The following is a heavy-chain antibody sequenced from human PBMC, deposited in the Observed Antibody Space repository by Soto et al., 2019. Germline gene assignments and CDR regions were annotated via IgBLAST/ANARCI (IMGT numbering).Heavy chain of an antibody. V-gene: IGHV1-46*01. Sequence: QVQLVQSGAEVKKPGASVKVSCKASGYTFTSYEMYWVRQAPGQGLEWMGIISPSDGSTTYAQKCQGRVTMTRDTSTSTVYMELSSLRSEDTAVYYCARDRRDGYNTFDYWGQGTLVTVSS. J-gene: IGHJ4*02. CDR3: ARDRRDGYNTFDY. CDR1: GYTFTSYE. CDR2: ISPSDGST. D-gene: IGHD5-12*01.